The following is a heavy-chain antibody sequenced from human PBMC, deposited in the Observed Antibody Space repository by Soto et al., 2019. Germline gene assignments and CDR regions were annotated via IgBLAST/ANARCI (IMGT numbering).Heavy chain of an antibody. CDR2: ISTSSSSI. CDR3: ARDQSN. CDR1: GFTFSSYS. J-gene: IGHJ4*02. V-gene: IGHV3-48*01. Sequence: GGSLRLSCAAYGFTFSSYSMNWVRQAPGKGLEWVSYISTSSSSIYYADSVKGRFTISRDNAKNSLYLQMNSLRADDTAVYYCARDQSNWGQGTLVTVSS.